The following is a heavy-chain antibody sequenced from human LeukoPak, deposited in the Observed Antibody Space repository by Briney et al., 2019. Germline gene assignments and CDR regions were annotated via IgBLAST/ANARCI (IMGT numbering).Heavy chain of an antibody. CDR2: IYSGGST. CDR3: AREADTILDY. Sequence: GGSLRLSCAASGFTVSSNYMSWVRQDPGKGLEWVSVIYSGGSTYYADSVKGRFTISRDNAKNSLYLQMNSLRAEDAAVYYCAREADTILDYWGQGTLVTVSS. J-gene: IGHJ4*02. CDR1: GFTVSSNY. D-gene: IGHD3-3*01. V-gene: IGHV3-53*01.